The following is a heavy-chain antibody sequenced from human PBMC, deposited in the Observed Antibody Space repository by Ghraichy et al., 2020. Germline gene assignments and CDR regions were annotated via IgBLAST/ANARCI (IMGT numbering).Heavy chain of an antibody. D-gene: IGHD3-22*01. CDR2: INPNSGGT. CDR3: ARDRGDYYDSSGSLNWFDP. V-gene: IGHV1-2*06. J-gene: IGHJ5*02. Sequence: ASGKVSCKASGYTFTGYYMHWVRQAPGQGLEWMGRINPNSGGTNYAQKFQGRVTTTRDTSISTAYMELSRLRSDDTAVDYCARDRGDYYDSSGSLNWFDPWGQGSLVIVSS. CDR1: GYTFTGYY.